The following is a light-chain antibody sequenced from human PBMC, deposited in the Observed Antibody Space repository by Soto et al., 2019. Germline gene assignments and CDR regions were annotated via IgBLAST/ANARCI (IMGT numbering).Light chain of an antibody. CDR1: QDISSY. V-gene: IGKV1-8*01. CDR3: QQYYSYPRP. Sequence: AIRMTQSPSSLSASTGDRVTITCRASQDISSYLAWYQQKPGKPPKFLIYAASTLQSGVPSRFSGSGSGTDFTLTISCLQSEDFATYYCQQYYSYPRPFGQGPKVDIK. CDR2: AAS. J-gene: IGKJ1*01.